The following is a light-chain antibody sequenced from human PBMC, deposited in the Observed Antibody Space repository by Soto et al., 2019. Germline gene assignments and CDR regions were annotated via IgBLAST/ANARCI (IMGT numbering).Light chain of an antibody. Sequence: EIVLTQSPGTLSMSPGERDTLSCRASQSVSSSYLAWYQQKPGQAPRLLIYAASSRATGIPARFSGSGSGTDFTLTISRLEPEDFAVYYCQQYDGSPRTFGQGTKVEIK. CDR2: AAS. CDR1: QSVSSSY. J-gene: IGKJ1*01. CDR3: QQYDGSPRT. V-gene: IGKV3-20*01.